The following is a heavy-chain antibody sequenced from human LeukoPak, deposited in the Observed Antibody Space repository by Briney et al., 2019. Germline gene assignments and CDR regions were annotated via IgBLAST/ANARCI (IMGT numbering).Heavy chain of an antibody. V-gene: IGHV3-30-3*01. J-gene: IGHJ3*02. CDR2: ISYDGSNK. CDR3: ARAPMSYDSSGFGGAFDI. CDR1: GFTFSSYA. Sequence: GGSLRLSCAASGFTFSSYAMHWVRQAPGKGLEWVAVISYDGSNKYYADSVKGRFTISRDNSKNTLYLQMNSLRAEDTAVYYCARAPMSYDSSGFGGAFDIWGQGTMVTVSS. D-gene: IGHD3-22*01.